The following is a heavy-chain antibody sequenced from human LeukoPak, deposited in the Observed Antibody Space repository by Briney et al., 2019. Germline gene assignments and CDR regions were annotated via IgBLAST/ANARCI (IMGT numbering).Heavy chain of an antibody. CDR1: GDSVSSNSAA. Sequence: SQTLSLTCAISGDSVSSNSAAWNWIRQSPSRGLEWLESTYYRSKWYNDYAVSVKNRISINQDKSKNQFSLQLNSLTPEVTVLYYCARARLHHNYGSGTSFDYWGQGTLDTVSS. CDR3: ARARLHHNYGSGTSFDY. V-gene: IGHV6-1*01. CDR2: TYYRSKWYN. D-gene: IGHD3-10*01. J-gene: IGHJ4*02.